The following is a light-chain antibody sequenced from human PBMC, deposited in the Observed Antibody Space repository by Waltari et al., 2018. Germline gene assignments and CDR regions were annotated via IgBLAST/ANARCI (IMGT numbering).Light chain of an antibody. CDR1: SSNIGSNS. Sequence: QSVLTQPPSASGTPGQGVTISCSGSSSNIGSNSVYWYQQLPGTAPKLLISKNNQRPSWVPDRFSGSKSGTSASLAISGLRSEDEADYYCAAWDDSLSGVVFGGGTKLTVL. CDR2: KNN. CDR3: AAWDDSLSGVV. J-gene: IGLJ2*01. V-gene: IGLV1-47*01.